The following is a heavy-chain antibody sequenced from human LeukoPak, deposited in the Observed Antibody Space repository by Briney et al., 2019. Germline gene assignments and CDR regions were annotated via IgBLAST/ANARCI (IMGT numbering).Heavy chain of an antibody. CDR2: ISLSGLT. CDR3: SKESGAFSPFGY. CDR1: GGSISSTNW. Sequence: PSETLSLTCGVSGGSISSTNWWSWVRQPPGQGLEWIGEISLSGLTNYNPSLKSRVTMSLDKSKNHLSLNLTSVTAADTAVYYCSKESGAFSPFGYWGQGTLVTVSS. V-gene: IGHV4-4*02. D-gene: IGHD1-26*01. J-gene: IGHJ4*02.